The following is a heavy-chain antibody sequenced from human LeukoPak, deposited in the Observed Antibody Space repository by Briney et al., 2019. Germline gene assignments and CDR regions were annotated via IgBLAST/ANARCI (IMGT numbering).Heavy chain of an antibody. CDR1: GFTFSGSA. V-gene: IGHV3-21*01. D-gene: IGHD1-26*01. CDR3: ARDPYSGSYGDSYYYYMDV. Sequence: GGSLRLSCAASGFTFSGSAMNWVRQAPGKGLEWVSSITTSSTYTFYADSVKGRFTISRDNAKNPLYLQMNSLRAEDTAVYYCARDPYSGSYGDSYYYYMDVWGKGTTVTISS. J-gene: IGHJ6*03. CDR2: ITTSSTYT.